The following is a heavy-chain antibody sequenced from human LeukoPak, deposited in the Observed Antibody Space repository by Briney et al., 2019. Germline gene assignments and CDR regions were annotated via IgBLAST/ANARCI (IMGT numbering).Heavy chain of an antibody. V-gene: IGHV3-7*04. CDR2: IKEDGSEI. CDR3: ARGYTCGY. Sequence: GGSLRLSCAASVFTFSTYGMSCVRRSPGNGLERLANIKEDGSEITYADAGRGRITISRDNAKNSLYLQSNSLRAEDTAVYYCARGYTCGYWGQETLVIVSS. D-gene: IGHD5-18*01. J-gene: IGHJ4*02. CDR1: VFTFSTYG.